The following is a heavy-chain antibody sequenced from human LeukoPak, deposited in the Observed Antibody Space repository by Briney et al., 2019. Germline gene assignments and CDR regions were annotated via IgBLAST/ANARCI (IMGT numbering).Heavy chain of an antibody. J-gene: IGHJ4*02. CDR2: IRYDGSNK. CDR3: AKNPGSYRLQHDY. CDR1: GFTFSSYG. V-gene: IGHV3-30*02. D-gene: IGHD3-16*02. Sequence: PGGSLRLSCAASGFTFSSYGMHWVRQAPGKGLEWVAFIRYDGSNKYYADSVKGRFTISRDNSKNTLYLQMNSLRAEDTAVYYCAKNPGSYRLQHDYWGQGTLVTVSS.